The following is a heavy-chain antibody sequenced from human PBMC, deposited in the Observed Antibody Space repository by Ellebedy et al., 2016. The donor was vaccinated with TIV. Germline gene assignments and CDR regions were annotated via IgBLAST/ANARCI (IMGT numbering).Heavy chain of an antibody. D-gene: IGHD3-10*01. CDR3: ATDISDQYAFNV. V-gene: IGHV1-24*01. Sequence: ASVKVSCXVSGNTLTELPMHWVRQAPGKGLEWMGGFEPEVGEHGETVYAQKFRGRVTLTEDTSADTAYMELSSLRSDDSAVYYCATDISDQYAFNVWGQGTVVTVSS. CDR1: GNTLTELP. J-gene: IGHJ3*01. CDR2: FEPEVGEHGET.